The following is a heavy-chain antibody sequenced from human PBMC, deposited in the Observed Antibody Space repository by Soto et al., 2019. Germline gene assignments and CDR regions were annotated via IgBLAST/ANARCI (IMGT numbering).Heavy chain of an antibody. Sequence: GESLKISCKGSGYSFTSYWIGWVRQMPGKGLEWMGIIYPGDSDTRYSPSFQGQVTISADRSISTAYLRWSSLKASDTAMYYYARPHYYDSTPDYFDYWGQGTLVTVSS. CDR2: IYPGDSDT. CDR3: ARPHYYDSTPDYFDY. J-gene: IGHJ4*02. D-gene: IGHD3-22*01. CDR1: GYSFTSYW. V-gene: IGHV5-51*01.